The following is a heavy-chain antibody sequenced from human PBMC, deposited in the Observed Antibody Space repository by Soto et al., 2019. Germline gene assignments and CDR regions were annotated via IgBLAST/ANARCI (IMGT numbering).Heavy chain of an antibody. D-gene: IGHD3-10*01. CDR1: GGSISSYY. CDR3: ARVRAYYGSGSYRMYYYGMPV. CDR2: INHSGST. V-gene: IGHV4-34*01. Sequence: PSETLSLTCTVSGGSISSYYWSWIRQPPGKGLEWIGEINHSGSTNYNPSLKSRVTISVDTSKNQFSLKLSSVTAADTAVYYCARVRAYYGSGSYRMYYYGMPVWGQGTTVTVSS. J-gene: IGHJ6*02.